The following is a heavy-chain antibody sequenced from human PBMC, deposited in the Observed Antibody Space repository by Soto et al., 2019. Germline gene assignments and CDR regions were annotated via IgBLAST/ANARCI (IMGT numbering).Heavy chain of an antibody. Sequence: QVQLQESGPGLVKPSQTLSVTCTVSGGSISSGGYYWSWIRQHPGKGLEWIGYTYYSGTTYYNPSLKSRVSISVELSKNQFSLKLSSVTAADTAVYYCARTSSISISAVVKYYYYYYDMDVWGQGTTVTVSS. V-gene: IGHV4-31*03. CDR2: TYYSGTT. D-gene: IGHD3-3*01. CDR3: ARTSSISISAVVKYYYYYYDMDV. J-gene: IGHJ6*02. CDR1: GGSISSGGYY.